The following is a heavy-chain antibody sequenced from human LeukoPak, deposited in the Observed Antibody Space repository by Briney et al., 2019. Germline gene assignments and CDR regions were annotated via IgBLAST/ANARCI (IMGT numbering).Heavy chain of an antibody. Sequence: GGSLRLSCAASGFTFSSYAMSWVRQAPGKGMEWVSAISGSGGGTYYADSVKGRFTISRDNSKNTLYLQMNSLRAEDTALYYCAKAAESLRYFDCPSNLLDYWGQGTLVTVSS. J-gene: IGHJ4*02. D-gene: IGHD3-9*01. V-gene: IGHV3-23*01. CDR2: ISGSGGGT. CDR1: GFTFSSYA. CDR3: AKAAESLRYFDCPSNLLDY.